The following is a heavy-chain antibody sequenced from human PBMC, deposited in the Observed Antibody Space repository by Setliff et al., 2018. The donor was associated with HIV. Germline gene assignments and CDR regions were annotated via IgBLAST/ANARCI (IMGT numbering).Heavy chain of an antibody. D-gene: IGHD3-10*01. CDR1: GYTFTGYF. CDR3: ARVSSFNKIIREAFDI. J-gene: IGHJ3*02. Sequence: ASVKVSCKASGYTFTGYFIHWVRQAPGQGLEWMGQINPNRGDTKSHHKFADRLIMSRDTSLTTVYMELTSLRSDDTAVSYCARVSSFNKIIREAFDIWGQGTLGTVSS. CDR2: INPNRGDT. V-gene: IGHV1-2*06.